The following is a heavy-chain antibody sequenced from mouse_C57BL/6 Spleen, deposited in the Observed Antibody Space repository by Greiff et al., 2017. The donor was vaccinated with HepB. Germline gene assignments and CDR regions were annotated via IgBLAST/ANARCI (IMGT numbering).Heavy chain of an antibody. V-gene: IGHV1-82*01. Sequence: QVQLKESGPELVKPGASVKISCKASGYAFSSSWMNWVKQRPGKGLEWIGRIYPGDGDTNYNGKFKGKATLTADKSSSTAYMQLSSLTSEDSAVYFCARDWDCNFDYWGQGTTLTVSS. J-gene: IGHJ2*01. CDR2: IYPGDGDT. CDR3: ARDWDCNFDY. D-gene: IGHD4-1*01. CDR1: GYAFSSSW.